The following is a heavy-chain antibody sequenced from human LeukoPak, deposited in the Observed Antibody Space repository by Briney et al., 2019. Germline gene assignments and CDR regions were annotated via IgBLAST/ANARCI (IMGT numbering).Heavy chain of an antibody. CDR2: IYYSGST. J-gene: IGHJ5*02. Sequence: SETLSLTCTVSGGSISSSSYYWGWIRQPPGKGLEWIGSIYYSGSTYYNPSLKSRVTISVDTSKNQFSLKLSSVTAADTAVYYCARQGTTVTTRGWFDPWGQGTLVTVSS. CDR1: GGSISSSSYY. V-gene: IGHV4-39*01. D-gene: IGHD4-17*01. CDR3: ARQGTTVTTRGWFDP.